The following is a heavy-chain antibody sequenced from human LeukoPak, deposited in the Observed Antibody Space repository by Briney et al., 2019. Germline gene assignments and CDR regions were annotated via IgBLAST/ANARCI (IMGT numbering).Heavy chain of an antibody. Sequence: GGSLRLSCAASGFTLSSYAMHWARQAPGKGLEWVAVISNDGRDKHHADSVKGRFTISRDNSKNTLYLQMNSLRAEDAAVYYCARDRNSPAKYYFDYWGQGTLVTVSS. V-gene: IGHV3-30*04. CDR3: ARDRNSPAKYYFDY. J-gene: IGHJ4*02. CDR1: GFTLSSYA. CDR2: ISNDGRDK. D-gene: IGHD1-14*01.